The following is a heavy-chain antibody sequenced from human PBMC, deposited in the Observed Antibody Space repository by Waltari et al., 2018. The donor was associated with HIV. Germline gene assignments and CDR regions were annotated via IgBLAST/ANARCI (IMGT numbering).Heavy chain of an antibody. V-gene: IGHV3-48*01. CDR3: ASAAAED. CDR1: GFTFSGYS. D-gene: IGHD6-13*01. Sequence: EVQLVESGGGLVQPGGSLRLYCAASGFTFSGYSMNWVRQAPGKGLEWVSSITSSSSTIYYADSVKGRFTISRDNAKDSLYLQMNSLRAEDTAVYYCASAAAEDWGQGTLVTVSS. J-gene: IGHJ4*02. CDR2: ITSSSSTI.